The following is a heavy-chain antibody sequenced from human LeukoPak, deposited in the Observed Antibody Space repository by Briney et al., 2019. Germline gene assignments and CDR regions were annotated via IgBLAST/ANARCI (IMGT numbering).Heavy chain of an antibody. CDR3: SPDCVGSTSCYRSYHI. Sequence: PGGSLRLSCVGSGITFSEAWMTWVRQSPGKGLEWVGRIKIKAHGETIDYAAPVKGRFIISRDDSKNTVYLQMNSLKTEDTGFYYCSPDCVGSTSCYRSYHIWGQGTLVTVSS. V-gene: IGHV3-15*01. D-gene: IGHD2-2*02. CDR1: GITFSEAW. J-gene: IGHJ3*02. CDR2: IKIKAHGETI.